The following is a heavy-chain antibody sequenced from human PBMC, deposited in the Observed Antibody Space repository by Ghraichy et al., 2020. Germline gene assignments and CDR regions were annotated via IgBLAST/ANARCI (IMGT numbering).Heavy chain of an antibody. D-gene: IGHD2-2*01. CDR1: GFTFSSYW. V-gene: IGHV3-7*03. CDR3: ARDPTPYCSSTSCHYGMDV. Sequence: GESLNISCAASGFTFSSYWMSWVRQAPGKGLEWVANIKQDGSEKYYVDSVKGRFTISRDNAKNSLYLQMNSLRAEDTAVYYCARDPTPYCSSTSCHYGMDVWGQGTTVTVSS. J-gene: IGHJ6*02. CDR2: IKQDGSEK.